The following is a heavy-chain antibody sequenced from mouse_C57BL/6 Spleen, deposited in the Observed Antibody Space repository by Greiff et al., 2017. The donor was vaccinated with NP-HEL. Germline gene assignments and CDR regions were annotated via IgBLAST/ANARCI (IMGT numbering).Heavy chain of an antibody. V-gene: IGHV1-82*01. J-gene: IGHJ4*01. D-gene: IGHD1-1*01. CDR1: GYAFSSSW. Sequence: VQLQQSGPELVKPGASVKISCKASGYAFSSSWMNWVKQRPGKGLERIGRIYPGDGDTNYTGKFKGKATLTADKSSSTAYMQLSSLTSEDSAVYFGARGLYYGRSRYYAMDYWGQGTSVNVSS. CDR3: ARGLYYGRSRYYAMDY. CDR2: IYPGDGDT.